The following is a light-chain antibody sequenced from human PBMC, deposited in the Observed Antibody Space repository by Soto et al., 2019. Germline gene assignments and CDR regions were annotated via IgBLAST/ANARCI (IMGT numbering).Light chain of an antibody. Sequence: QSVLTQPPSASGTPGQRVTISCSGSSSNIGSKTVNWYQQLPGTAPKLLIYTNDQRPSGVPDRFSGSKSGTSASLAISGLQSADEADYYCAAWDDGLNGYVFGPGTKVTVL. CDR3: AAWDDGLNGYV. V-gene: IGLV1-44*01. CDR1: SSNIGSKT. CDR2: TND. J-gene: IGLJ1*01.